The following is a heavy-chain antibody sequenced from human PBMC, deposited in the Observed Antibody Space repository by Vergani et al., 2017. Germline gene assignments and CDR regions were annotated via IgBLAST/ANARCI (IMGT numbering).Heavy chain of an antibody. CDR2: IYYSGST. Sequence: QLQLQESGPGLVKPSETLSLPCTVSGGSISSSSYYWGWIRQPPGKGLEWIGSIYYSGSTYYNPSLKSRVTIFVDTSKNQFSLKLSSVTAADTAVYYCARHLAYCGGDCYPYYYGMDVWGQGTTVTVSS. CDR1: GGSISSSSYY. CDR3: ARHLAYCGGDCYPYYYGMDV. D-gene: IGHD2-21*02. J-gene: IGHJ6*02. V-gene: IGHV4-39*01.